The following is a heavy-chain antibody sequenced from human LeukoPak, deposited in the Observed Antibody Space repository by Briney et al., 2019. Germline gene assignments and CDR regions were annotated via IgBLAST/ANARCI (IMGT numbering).Heavy chain of an antibody. CDR3: ARDQSMDDAFDI. Sequence: SETLSLTCAVYGGSFSGYYWSWIRQPPGKGLEWIGEINHSGSTNYNPSLKSRVTISVDTSKKQFSLKLSSVTAADTAVYYCARDQSMDDAFDIWGQGTMVTVSS. D-gene: IGHD5-24*01. CDR1: GGSFSGYY. CDR2: INHSGST. V-gene: IGHV4-34*01. J-gene: IGHJ3*02.